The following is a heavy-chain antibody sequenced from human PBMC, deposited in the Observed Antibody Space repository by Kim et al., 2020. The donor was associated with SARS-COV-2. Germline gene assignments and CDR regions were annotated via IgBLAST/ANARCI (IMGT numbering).Heavy chain of an antibody. Sequence: GRDKEYVDSVKGRFIISRDNARNSVFLQRNSLRAEDTAIYYCASIDYGDSYWGQGTLVTVSS. J-gene: IGHJ4*02. D-gene: IGHD4-17*01. V-gene: IGHV3-7*03. CDR2: GRDK. CDR3: ASIDYGDSY.